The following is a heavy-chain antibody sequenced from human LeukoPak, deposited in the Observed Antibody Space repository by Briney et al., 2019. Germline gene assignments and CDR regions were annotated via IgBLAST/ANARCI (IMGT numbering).Heavy chain of an antibody. J-gene: IGHJ4*02. CDR3: ARERYDYGGDSEGY. Sequence: PGGSLRLSCVGSGSTFNGHWLTWVRQAPGRGLEWVASIKEDGRQAYYMDSVKGRFTISRDNSKKSLYLQMNSLRIEDTAVYYCARERYDYGGDSEGYWGQGTLVSVSS. CDR2: IKEDGRQA. CDR1: GSTFNGHW. V-gene: IGHV3-7*01. D-gene: IGHD4-23*01.